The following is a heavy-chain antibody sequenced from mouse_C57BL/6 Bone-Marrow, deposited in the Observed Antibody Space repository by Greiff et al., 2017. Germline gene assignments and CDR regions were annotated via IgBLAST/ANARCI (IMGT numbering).Heavy chain of an antibody. J-gene: IGHJ4*01. CDR1: GFTFSDYY. Sequence: EVKVVESGGGLVQPGGSLKLSCAASGFTFSDYYMYWVRQTPEKRLEWVAYISNGGGSTYYPDTVKGRFTISRDNAKNTLYLQMSRLKSEDTAMYYCARQDYAMGYWGQGTSVTVSS. V-gene: IGHV5-12*01. CDR3: ARQDYAMGY. CDR2: ISNGGGST.